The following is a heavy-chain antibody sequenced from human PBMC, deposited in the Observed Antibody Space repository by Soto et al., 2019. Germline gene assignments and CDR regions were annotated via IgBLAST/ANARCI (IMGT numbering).Heavy chain of an antibody. J-gene: IGHJ4*02. V-gene: IGHV3-30-3*01. CDR1: GFTFSSYA. D-gene: IGHD3-9*01. CDR3: ARVSTPYYDILTGWGCDY. CDR2: ISYDGSNK. Sequence: QVQLVESGGGVVQPGRSLRLSCAASGFTFSSYAMHWVRQAPGKGLEWVAVISYDGSNKYYADSVKGRFTISRDNSKNTLYLQMNSLRAEDTAVYYCARVSTPYYDILTGWGCDYWGQGTLVTVSS.